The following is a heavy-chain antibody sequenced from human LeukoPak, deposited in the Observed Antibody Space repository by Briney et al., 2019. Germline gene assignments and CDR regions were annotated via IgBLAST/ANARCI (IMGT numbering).Heavy chain of an antibody. Sequence: GGSLRLSCAGSGFTFSSYAMSWVRRAPGKGLEWVSTVSGSGGITWYPASVRGRFTISRDNSKNVLYLQMSSLTVEDTAFYYCACHSGWYWIDYWGQGTLVTVSS. CDR3: ACHSGWYWIDY. V-gene: IGHV3-23*01. CDR2: VSGSGGIT. CDR1: GFTFSSYA. J-gene: IGHJ4*02. D-gene: IGHD6-19*01.